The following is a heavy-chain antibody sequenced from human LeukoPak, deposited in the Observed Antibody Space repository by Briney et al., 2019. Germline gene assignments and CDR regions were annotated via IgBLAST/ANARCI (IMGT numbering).Heavy chain of an antibody. CDR3: AKSRTLLWASFDY. CDR1: GFTFSSYA. Sequence: GGSLRLSCAASGFTFSSYAMNWVRQAPGKGLEWVSAISGSGGSTYYADSVKGRFTISRDNSKNTLYLQINSLRAEDTAVYYCAKSRTLLWASFDYWGQGTLVTVSS. CDR2: ISGSGGST. J-gene: IGHJ4*02. V-gene: IGHV3-23*01. D-gene: IGHD2/OR15-2a*01.